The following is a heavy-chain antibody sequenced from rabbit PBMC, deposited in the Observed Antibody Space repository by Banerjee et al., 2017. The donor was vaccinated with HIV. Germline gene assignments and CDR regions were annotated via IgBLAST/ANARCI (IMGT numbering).Heavy chain of an antibody. CDR3: ARDLTGVIGWNFGW. D-gene: IGHD4-1*01. V-gene: IGHV1S40*01. CDR2: IAGSSSGFT. Sequence: QSLEESGGGLVQPEGSLALTCKASGFSFSSSDYICWVRQAPGKGLEWISCIAGSSSGFTYSATWAKGRFTISKTSSTTVTLQVTSLTAADTATYFCARDLTGVIGWNFGWWGQGTLVTVS. CDR1: GFSFSSSDY. J-gene: IGHJ3*01.